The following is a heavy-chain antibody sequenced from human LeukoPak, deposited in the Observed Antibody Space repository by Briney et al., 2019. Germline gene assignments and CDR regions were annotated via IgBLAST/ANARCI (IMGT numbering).Heavy chain of an antibody. CDR1: GGSISSGYY. D-gene: IGHD3-10*01. J-gene: IGHJ5*02. CDR3: VGIGSFSRGSFP. Sequence: PSETLSLTCTVSGGSISSGYYWAGVRQPPGKGLGWIGSVYPGGDSNTNPSLTSRLTISVDTSTNQFSLKLSSVTAADTAVYYCVGIGSFSRGSFPWSQGTLVTVSS. CDR2: VYPGGDS. V-gene: IGHV4-38-2*02.